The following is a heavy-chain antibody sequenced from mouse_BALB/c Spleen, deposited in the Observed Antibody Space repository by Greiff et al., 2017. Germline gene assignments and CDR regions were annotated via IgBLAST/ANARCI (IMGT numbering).Heavy chain of an antibody. CDR1: GFTFSSYA. CDR3: ADKRGTAY. V-gene: IGHV5-9-3*01. J-gene: IGHJ3*01. CDR2: ISSGGSYT. D-gene: IGHD3-1*01. Sequence: EVQLVESGGGLVKPGGSLKLSCAASGFTFSSYAMSWVRQTPEKRLEWVATISSGGSYTYYPDSVKGRFTISRDNAKNTLYLQMSSLRSEDTAMYYCADKRGTAYWGQGTLVTVSA.